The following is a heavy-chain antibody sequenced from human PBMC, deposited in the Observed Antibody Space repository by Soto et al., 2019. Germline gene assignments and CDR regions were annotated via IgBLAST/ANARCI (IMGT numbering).Heavy chain of an antibody. D-gene: IGHD6-13*01. Sequence: ASVKVSCKASGYRFIDYFMHWVRRAPGQGLEWMGWINPKSGGTKIAQKFQGRTTMTRDTSINTVFMELSRLRSDDTAVYYCARGASGQQQPHEDAFDIWGQGTMVTVSS. CDR3: ARGASGQQQPHEDAFDI. J-gene: IGHJ3*02. V-gene: IGHV1-2*02. CDR1: GYRFIDYF. CDR2: INPKSGGT.